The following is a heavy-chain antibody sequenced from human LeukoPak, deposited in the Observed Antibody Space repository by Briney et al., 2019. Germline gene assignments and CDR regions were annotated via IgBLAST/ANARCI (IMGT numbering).Heavy chain of an antibody. Sequence: GGSLRLSCAASGFTFSSFAMHWVRQAPGKGLEWLSFISDDGNNKHYADSVKGRFTISRDNAKNSLYLQMNSLRAEDTAVYYCARDYAKTGYCSGTSCPDAFDLWGQGTMVTVSS. V-gene: IGHV3-30-3*01. J-gene: IGHJ3*01. D-gene: IGHD2-2*03. CDR3: ARDYAKTGYCSGTSCPDAFDL. CDR2: ISDDGNNK. CDR1: GFTFSSFA.